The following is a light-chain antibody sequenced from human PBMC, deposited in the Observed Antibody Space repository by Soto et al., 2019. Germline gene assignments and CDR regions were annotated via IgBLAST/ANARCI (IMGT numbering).Light chain of an antibody. Sequence: EIVLTQSPATLSLSPGERVTLSCRASQSFASYLAWYQQKPGQAPRLLIYDASKRATGIPARFSGRGSGTEFTHTISSLEPEDFAVYYCQQRSNWPPVITFGQGTRLEIK. CDR1: QSFASY. CDR2: DAS. CDR3: QQRSNWPPVIT. V-gene: IGKV3-11*01. J-gene: IGKJ5*01.